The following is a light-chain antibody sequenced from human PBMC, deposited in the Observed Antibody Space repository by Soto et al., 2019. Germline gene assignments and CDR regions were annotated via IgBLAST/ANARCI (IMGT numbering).Light chain of an antibody. CDR2: GAS. V-gene: IGKV3-20*01. J-gene: IGKJ1*01. Sequence: IVLTQSPGTLSLSPGERTTLSCRASQSISRYLAWYQQKPGQGPRLLIYGASSRATGTPDRFSGSGSGPDFTLTINRLEPEDFALYYCQQYGSSPTTFGQGTKVDIK. CDR1: QSISRY. CDR3: QQYGSSPTT.